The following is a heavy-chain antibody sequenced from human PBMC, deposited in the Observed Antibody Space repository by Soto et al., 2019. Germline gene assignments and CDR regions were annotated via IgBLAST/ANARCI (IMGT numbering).Heavy chain of an antibody. J-gene: IGHJ4*02. CDR1: GGSITTGGYY. D-gene: IGHD2-15*01. V-gene: IGHV4-31*03. Sequence: SETLSLTCTVSGGSITTGGYYWSWIRQLPGKGLEWIGHRYYSESTYYNPSLKSRVSISLDTSKNQFSLKLSFVTAADTAMYYCARTKCSGGSCYSWSLDYWGQGTQVTVSS. CDR3: ARTKCSGGSCYSWSLDY. CDR2: RYYSEST.